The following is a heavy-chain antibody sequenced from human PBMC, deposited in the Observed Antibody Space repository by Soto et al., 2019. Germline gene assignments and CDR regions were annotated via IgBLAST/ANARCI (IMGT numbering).Heavy chain of an antibody. CDR2: IYSSGST. D-gene: IGHD2-2*01. J-gene: IGHJ6*02. CDR3: ARGTRDSTSCLDV. V-gene: IGHV4-59*01. Sequence: SETLSLTCRVSTGSINGYYWNWIRQSPGKGLEWIAFIYSSGSTNYNPSLKSRATISVDRSKNQVSLKLTSVTAADTAVYYCARGTRDSTSCLDVWGQGTTVTVSS. CDR1: TGSINGYY.